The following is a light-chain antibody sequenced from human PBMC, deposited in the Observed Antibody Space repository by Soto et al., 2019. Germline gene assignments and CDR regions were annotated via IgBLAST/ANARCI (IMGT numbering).Light chain of an antibody. Sequence: DIVMTQSPDSLAVSLGERATINCKSSQSVLYSSNNENYLAWYQQKPGQPPNLLIYWASTRESGVPDRFSGSGSGTDYTLTISSLQAEDVAVYYCQQYYSTPPTFGQGTKVEIK. CDR1: QSVLYSSNNENY. J-gene: IGKJ1*01. CDR3: QQYYSTPPT. V-gene: IGKV4-1*01. CDR2: WAS.